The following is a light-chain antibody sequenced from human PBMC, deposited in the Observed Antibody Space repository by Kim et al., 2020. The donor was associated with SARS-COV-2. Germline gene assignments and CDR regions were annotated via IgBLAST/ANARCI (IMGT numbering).Light chain of an antibody. Sequence: DIQMTQSPSTLSASVGDRVTITCRASQSLNSYLAWYQQRPGKAPKLLIYAVSILESGVTSRFSGSGSGTDFSLTISSLQPDDSATYYCQQYHSSIPSFGQGTKLEI. CDR2: AVS. CDR3: QQYHSSIPS. CDR1: QSLNSY. V-gene: IGKV1-5*03. J-gene: IGKJ2*01.